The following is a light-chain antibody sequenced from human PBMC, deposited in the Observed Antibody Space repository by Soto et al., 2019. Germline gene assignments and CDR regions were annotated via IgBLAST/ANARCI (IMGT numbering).Light chain of an antibody. CDR1: QSVSSY. CDR3: LQRSNWLT. Sequence: EIVLTQSPATLSLSPGERATLSCRASQSVSSYLAWYQQKPGQAPRLLIYDASNRATGIPARFSGSGSGTDFTLTISSLEPEDFAVYYCLQRSNWLTFVAGTKVEIK. CDR2: DAS. V-gene: IGKV3-11*01. J-gene: IGKJ4*01.